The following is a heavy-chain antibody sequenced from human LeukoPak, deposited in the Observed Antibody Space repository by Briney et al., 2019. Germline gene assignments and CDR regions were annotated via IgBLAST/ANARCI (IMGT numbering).Heavy chain of an antibody. CDR3: AKRMGPSIAAADLDY. J-gene: IGHJ4*02. CDR2: ISYDGSNK. CDR1: GFPFSSFG. V-gene: IGHV3-30*18. Sequence: GGSLRLSCAASGFPFSSFGMHWVRQAPGKGLEWVAVISYDGSNKYYADSVKGRFTISRDNSRNTLYLQMNSLSTEDTAVYYCAKRMGPSIAAADLDYWGQGTLVTVSS. D-gene: IGHD6-13*01.